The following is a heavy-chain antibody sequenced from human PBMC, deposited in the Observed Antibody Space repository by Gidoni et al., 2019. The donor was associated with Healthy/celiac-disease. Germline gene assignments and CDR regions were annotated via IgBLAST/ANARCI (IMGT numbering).Heavy chain of an antibody. D-gene: IGHD1-26*01. V-gene: IGHV3-23*01. Sequence: EVQLLESGGGLVQPGGSLRLSCAASGFTFSSYAMSWVRQAPGKGLEWVSAISGGGGSTYDADSVKGRFTISRDNSKNTLYLQMNSLRAEDTAVYYCAKDPEKKWEPSWGWFDPWGQGTLVTVSS. CDR3: AKDPEKKWEPSWGWFDP. CDR1: GFTFSSYA. CDR2: ISGGGGST. J-gene: IGHJ5*02.